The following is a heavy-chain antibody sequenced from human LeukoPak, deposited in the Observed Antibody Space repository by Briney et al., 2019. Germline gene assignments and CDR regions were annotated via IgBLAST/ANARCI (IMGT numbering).Heavy chain of an antibody. J-gene: IGHJ4*02. V-gene: IGHV3-9*01. Sequence: PGRSLRLSCAASGFTFDDYAMHWVRQAPGKGLEWVSGISWNSGSIDYADSVKGRFTISRDKAKNSLYLQMNSLRAEDTALYYCAKAYCSGGNCCPGYWRRGTVVRVFS. CDR1: GFTFDDYA. D-gene: IGHD2-15*01. CDR2: ISWNSGSI. CDR3: AKAYCSGGNCCPGY.